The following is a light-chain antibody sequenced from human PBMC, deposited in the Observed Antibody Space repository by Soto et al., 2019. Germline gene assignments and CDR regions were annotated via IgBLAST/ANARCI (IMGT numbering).Light chain of an antibody. J-gene: IGKJ1*01. CDR3: QQYGSSPWT. Sequence: EIVLTQSPGTLSLSPGERATLSCRASQSVSSIYLVWYQQKPGQAPRLLIYGASYRAAGIPDRFSGSGSGTDFTLTISRLEPEDFALYYCQQYGSSPWTFGQGTKVDIK. CDR2: GAS. CDR1: QSVSSIY. V-gene: IGKV3-20*01.